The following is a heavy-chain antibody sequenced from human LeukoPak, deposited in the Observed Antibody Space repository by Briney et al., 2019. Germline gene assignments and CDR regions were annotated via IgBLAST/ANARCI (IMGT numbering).Heavy chain of an antibody. Sequence: SETLSLTCAVYGGSFSGYYWSWIRQPPGKGLEWIGETNHSGSTNYNPSLKSRVTISVDTSKNQFSLKLSSVTAADTAVYYCARGLRYPYYYYGMDVWGQGTTVTVSS. CDR2: TNHSGST. V-gene: IGHV4-34*01. CDR3: ARGLRYPYYYYGMDV. J-gene: IGHJ6*02. CDR1: GGSFSGYY. D-gene: IGHD4-17*01.